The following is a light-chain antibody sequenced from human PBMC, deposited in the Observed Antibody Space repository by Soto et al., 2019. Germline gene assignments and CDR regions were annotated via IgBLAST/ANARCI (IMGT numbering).Light chain of an antibody. V-gene: IGKV1-5*01. CDR2: DAS. Sequence: DIQMTQSPSTLSASVGDRVSITCRASQSISSWLAWYQQKPGKAPKLLIYDASGLESGVPSRFSGSGAGTVFTLTISSLHPDDVATYYCQQYHSYSPTFGQGTKMEIK. CDR1: QSISSW. J-gene: IGKJ1*01. CDR3: QQYHSYSPT.